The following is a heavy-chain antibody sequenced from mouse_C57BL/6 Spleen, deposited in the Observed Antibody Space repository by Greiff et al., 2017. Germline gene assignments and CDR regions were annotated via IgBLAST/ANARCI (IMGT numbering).Heavy chain of an antibody. J-gene: IGHJ4*01. CDR1: GYTFTSYW. V-gene: IGHV1-50*01. CDR3: AMKGYYGSSSKDY. D-gene: IGHD1-1*01. Sequence: QVQLQQPGAELVKPGASVKLSCKASGYTFTSYWMQWVKQRPGQGLKWIGEIDPSDSYTNYNQKFKGKATLTVDTSSSPAYMQRSSLTSEDSAVYYSAMKGYYGSSSKDYWGKGTSVTVSS. CDR2: IDPSDSYT.